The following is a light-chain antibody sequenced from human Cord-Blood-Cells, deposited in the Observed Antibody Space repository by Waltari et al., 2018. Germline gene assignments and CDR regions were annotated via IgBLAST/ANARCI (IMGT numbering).Light chain of an antibody. CDR3: VLYMGSGIWV. CDR1: SGSVSTSYY. CDR2: GPS. J-gene: IGLJ3*02. V-gene: IGLV8-61*01. Sequence: QTVVTQEPSFSVSPGGTVTLTCGLSSGSVSTSYYPSWYQQTPGQAPRTLIYGPSTRSSGVPDRFAGSILGNKAALTITGAQADDESDYYCVLYMGSGIWVFGGGTKLTVL.